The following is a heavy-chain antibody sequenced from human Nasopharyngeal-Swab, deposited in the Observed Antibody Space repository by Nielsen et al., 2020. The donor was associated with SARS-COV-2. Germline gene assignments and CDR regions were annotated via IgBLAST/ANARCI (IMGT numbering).Heavy chain of an antibody. Sequence: VRQAPGKGLEWVSYISSSSSYIYYADSVKGRFTISRDNAKISLYLQMNSLRAEDTAVYYCAKGVVGAAAGLFDYWGQGTLVTVSS. J-gene: IGHJ4*02. V-gene: IGHV3-21*05. D-gene: IGHD6-13*01. CDR2: ISSSSSYI. CDR3: AKGVVGAAAGLFDY.